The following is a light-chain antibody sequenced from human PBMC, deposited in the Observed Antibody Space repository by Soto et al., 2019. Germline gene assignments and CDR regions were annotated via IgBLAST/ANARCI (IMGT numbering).Light chain of an antibody. J-gene: IGKJ1*01. CDR1: QSVSSY. V-gene: IGKV3-11*01. CDR3: QQRSNWPWT. CDR2: DAS. Sequence: EIVLTQSPATLSLSPGERATLSCRASQSVSSYLAWYQQKPGQAPRLLIYDASNRATGIPARFSGSGSGTYFTLTISSLEPEDVAVYYCQQRSNWPWTFGQGTKVEIK.